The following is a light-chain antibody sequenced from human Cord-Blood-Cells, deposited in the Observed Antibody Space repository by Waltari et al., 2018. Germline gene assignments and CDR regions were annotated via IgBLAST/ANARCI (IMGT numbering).Light chain of an antibody. CDR2: GAS. CDR1: QSVSSSY. Sequence: EIVLTQSPGTLSLSPGERATLSCRASQSVSSSYLAWYQQKPGQAPRPLIYGASGRATGIPDRFSGSGSGTGFTLTISRLEPEDFAVYYCQQYGSSLITFGQGTRLEIK. CDR3: QQYGSSLIT. J-gene: IGKJ5*01. V-gene: IGKV3-20*01.